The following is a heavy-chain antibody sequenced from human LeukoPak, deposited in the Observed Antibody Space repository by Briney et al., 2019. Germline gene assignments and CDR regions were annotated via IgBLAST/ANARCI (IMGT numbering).Heavy chain of an antibody. J-gene: IGHJ3*02. D-gene: IGHD5-18*01. V-gene: IGHV3-53*01. CDR2: IYSGGST. CDR1: GFTVSSNY. CDR3: ARDLGYSYGSQIGAIDI. Sequence: PGGSLRLSCAASGFTVSSNYMSWVRRAPGKGLEWVSVIYSGGSTYYADSVKGRFTISRDNSKNTLYLQMNSLRAEDTAVYYCARDLGYSYGSQIGAIDIWGQGTMVTVSS.